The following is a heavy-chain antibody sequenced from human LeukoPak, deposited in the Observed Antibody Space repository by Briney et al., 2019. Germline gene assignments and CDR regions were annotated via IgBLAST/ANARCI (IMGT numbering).Heavy chain of an antibody. Sequence: PSETLSLTCTVSGGSISSYYWSWIRQPPGKGLEWIGYIYYSGSTNYNPSLKSRVTISVDTSKNQFSLKLSSVTAADTAVYYCARLPLYYYGSGLNAFDIWGQGTMVTVSS. J-gene: IGHJ3*02. CDR1: GGSISSYY. D-gene: IGHD3-10*01. CDR3: ARLPLYYYGSGLNAFDI. CDR2: IYYSGST. V-gene: IGHV4-59*01.